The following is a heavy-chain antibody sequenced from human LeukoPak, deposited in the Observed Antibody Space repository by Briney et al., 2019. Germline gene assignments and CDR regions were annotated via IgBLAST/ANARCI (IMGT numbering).Heavy chain of an antibody. CDR3: AKAGDYGSGSWNDGFY. Sequence: PGGSLRLSCVASGFTFSSYGMTWVRQAPGKGLEGISSISSSGGSTHYADSVKGRFTISRDNSKNTLYVHMNSLTADDTAVYYCAKAGDYGSGSWNDGFYWGQGTLVTVSS. CDR1: GFTFSSYG. V-gene: IGHV3-23*01. CDR2: ISSSGGST. D-gene: IGHD3-10*01. J-gene: IGHJ4*02.